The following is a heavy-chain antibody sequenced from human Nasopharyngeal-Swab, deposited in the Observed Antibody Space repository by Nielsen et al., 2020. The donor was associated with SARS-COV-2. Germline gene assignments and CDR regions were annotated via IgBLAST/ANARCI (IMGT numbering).Heavy chain of an antibody. V-gene: IGHV4-39*07. CDR2: IYYSGST. D-gene: IGHD3-3*01. Sequence: SETLSLTCTVSGGSISSSSYYWVWIRQPPGKGLEWIGSIYYSGSTYYNPSLKSRVTISVDTSKNQFSLKLSSVTAADTAVYYCARNNYDFWSGHWFDPWGQGTLVTVSS. CDR1: GGSISSSSYY. J-gene: IGHJ5*02. CDR3: ARNNYDFWSGHWFDP.